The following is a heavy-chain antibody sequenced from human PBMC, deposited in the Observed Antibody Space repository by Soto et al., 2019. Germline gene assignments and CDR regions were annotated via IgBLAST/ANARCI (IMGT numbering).Heavy chain of an antibody. V-gene: IGHV4-59*02. Sequence: SETLSLTCTVSGGSVRDYHWSWIRQPPGKGLEWIGYMHNSGSTTDNPSLTSRVTMSVDTSRNQFSLELKSVTAADTAVYYCARVGETGIAAAGTFPLTRDYYGMDVWGQGTTVTVSS. J-gene: IGHJ6*02. CDR2: MHNSGST. D-gene: IGHD6-13*01. CDR1: GGSVRDYH. CDR3: ARVGETGIAAAGTFPLTRDYYGMDV.